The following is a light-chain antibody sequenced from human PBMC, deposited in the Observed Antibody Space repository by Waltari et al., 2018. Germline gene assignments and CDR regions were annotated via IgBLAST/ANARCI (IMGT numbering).Light chain of an antibody. CDR1: QSVSRN. Sequence: VMAQSPGTLSVSPGERVTLSCGASQSVSRNLSWYQQRPGQAPRLLVYGASTRATGLPSSFSGSGSGTDFTLTISSLQSEYFAIYFCQQYNSWPYTFGQGTKLEMK. J-gene: IGKJ2*01. CDR2: GAS. V-gene: IGKV3-15*01. CDR3: QQYNSWPYT.